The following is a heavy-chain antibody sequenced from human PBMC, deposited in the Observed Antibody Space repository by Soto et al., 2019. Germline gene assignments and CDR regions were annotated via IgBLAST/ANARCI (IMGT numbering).Heavy chain of an antibody. V-gene: IGHV3-74*01. D-gene: IGHD3-3*01. CDR3: ATLQLDGPDY. CDR1: AFTFSDYW. CDR2: INTDGSGT. J-gene: IGHJ4*02. Sequence: EVQLVESGGDLVQPGGSLRLSCAASAFTFSDYWMHWVRQVPGKGLVWVSRINTDGSGTSYADFVKGRFTISRDNAKNTVFLQMNSLSADDTAVYYCATLQLDGPDYWGQGTLVTVSS.